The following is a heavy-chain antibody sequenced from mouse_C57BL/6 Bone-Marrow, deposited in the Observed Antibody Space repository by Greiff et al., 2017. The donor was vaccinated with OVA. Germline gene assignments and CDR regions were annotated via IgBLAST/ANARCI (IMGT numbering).Heavy chain of an antibody. D-gene: IGHD2-4*01. V-gene: IGHV1-81*01. CDR1: GYTFTSYG. CDR3: ARNDDYDGGVDY. Sequence: LVESGAELARPGASVKLSCKASGYTFTSYGISWVKQRTGPGLEWIGEIYPRSGNTYYNEKFKGKATLTADKSSSTAYMELRSLTSEDSAVYFCARNDDYDGGVDYWGQGTTLTVSS. J-gene: IGHJ2*01. CDR2: IYPRSGNT.